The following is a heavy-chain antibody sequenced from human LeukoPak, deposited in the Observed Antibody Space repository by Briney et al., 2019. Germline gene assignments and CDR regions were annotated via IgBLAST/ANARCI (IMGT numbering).Heavy chain of an antibody. D-gene: IGHD5-12*01. V-gene: IGHV3-7*01. CDR2: IKQDGSEK. Sequence: PGGSLRLSCAASGFTFRSSWMTWVRQAPGEGLEWVANIKQDGSEKYYVDSVKGRFTISRDNAKNSLYLQMNSLRAEDTAVYFCASAWNGFDIWGQGTMVTVSS. J-gene: IGHJ3*02. CDR1: GFTFRSSW. CDR3: ASAWNGFDI.